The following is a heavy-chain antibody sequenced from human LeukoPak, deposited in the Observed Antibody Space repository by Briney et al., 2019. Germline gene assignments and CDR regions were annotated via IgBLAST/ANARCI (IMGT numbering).Heavy chain of an antibody. Sequence: ASVKVSCKASGYTFTGYYMHWVRQAPGQGLEWMGWINTNTGNPTYAQGFTGRFVFSLDTSVSTAYLQISSLKAEDTAVYYCAREIPDYYDSSGYYYDPSYDYWGQGTLVTVSS. CDR3: AREIPDYYDSSGYYYDPSYDY. J-gene: IGHJ4*02. CDR1: GYTFTGYY. V-gene: IGHV7-4-1*02. CDR2: INTNTGNP. D-gene: IGHD3-22*01.